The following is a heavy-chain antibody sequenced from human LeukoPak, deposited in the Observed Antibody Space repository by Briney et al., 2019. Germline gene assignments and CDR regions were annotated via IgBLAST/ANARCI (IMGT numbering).Heavy chain of an antibody. CDR3: ARDYYGSGSLDY. D-gene: IGHD3-10*01. CDR2: IGTAGDT. V-gene: IGHV3-13*01. CDR1: GFTFSSYD. J-gene: IGHJ4*02. Sequence: GGSLRLSCAASGFTFSSYDMHWVRQATGKGLEWVSAIGTAGDTYYPGSVKGRFTISRENAKNSLYLQMNSLRAGDTAVYYCARDYYGSGSLDYWGQGTLVIVSS.